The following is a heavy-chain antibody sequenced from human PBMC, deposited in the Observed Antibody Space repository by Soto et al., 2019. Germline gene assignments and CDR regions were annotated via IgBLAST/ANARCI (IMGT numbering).Heavy chain of an antibody. D-gene: IGHD3-22*01. CDR1: GYSFTSYW. CDR3: ARPYSILGKNYYDSSGYYYYFDY. Sequence: GASLKISCKGSGYSFTSYWIGWVRQMPGKGLEWMGIIYPGDSDTRYSPSFQGQFTISADKAISTAYLQWSSLKASDSAMYYCARPYSILGKNYYDSSGYYYYFDYWCRGTLVTVSS. J-gene: IGHJ4*02. V-gene: IGHV5-51*01. CDR2: IYPGDSDT.